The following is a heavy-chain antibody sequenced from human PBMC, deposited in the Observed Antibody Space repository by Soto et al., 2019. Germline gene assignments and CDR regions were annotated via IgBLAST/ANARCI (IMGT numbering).Heavy chain of an antibody. Sequence: GASVKVSCKASGYTFTSYAMHWVRQAPGQRLEWMGWINAGNGNTKYSQKFQGRVTITRDTSASTAYMELSSLRSEDTAVYYCARDLTSYYDFWSGYFAAPYGMDVWGQGTTVTVS. J-gene: IGHJ6*02. D-gene: IGHD3-3*01. CDR3: ARDLTSYYDFWSGYFAAPYGMDV. CDR2: INAGNGNT. V-gene: IGHV1-3*01. CDR1: GYTFTSYA.